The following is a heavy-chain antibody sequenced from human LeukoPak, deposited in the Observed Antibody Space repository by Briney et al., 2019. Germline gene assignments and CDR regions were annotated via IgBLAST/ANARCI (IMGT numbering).Heavy chain of an antibody. D-gene: IGHD3-9*01. CDR3: AKADIRYSRSYYYGMDV. CDR2: ISGSGGST. V-gene: IGHV3-23*01. J-gene: IGHJ6*04. Sequence: GGSLRLSCAASEFTFSSYAMSWVRQAPGKGLELVSAISGSGGSTYYADSVKGRFTISRDNSKNTLYLQMNSLRAEDTAVYFRAKADIRYSRSYYYGMDVWGKGTTVTVSS. CDR1: EFTFSSYA.